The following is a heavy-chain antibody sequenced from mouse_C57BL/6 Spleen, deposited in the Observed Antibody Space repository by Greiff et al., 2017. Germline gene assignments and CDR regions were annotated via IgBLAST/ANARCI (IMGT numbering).Heavy chain of an antibody. CDR2: IDPSDSYT. Sequence: QVQLQQPGAELVRPGTSVKLSCKASGYTFTSSWMHWVKQRPGQGLEWIGVIDPSDSYTNYNQKFKGKATLTVDTSSSTAYMQLSSLTSEDSAVYYCADYYGSSDDYYAMDYWGQGTSVTVSS. CDR1: GYTFTSSW. D-gene: IGHD1-1*01. J-gene: IGHJ4*01. CDR3: ADYYGSSDDYYAMDY. V-gene: IGHV1-59*01.